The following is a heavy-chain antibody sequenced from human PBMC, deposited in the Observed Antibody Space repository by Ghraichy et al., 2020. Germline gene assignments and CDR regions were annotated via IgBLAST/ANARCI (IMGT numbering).Heavy chain of an antibody. Sequence: LSLTCVGSDRTFKHTYIVQLRHTPAYGVEWVKQATNRDKSYTVEYAASVKGRFAISRDDSKNSLYLQMNSLRTEDTALYYCVRIRKTSSYIGFDSWGQGTLVTV. D-gene: IGHD3-10*01. V-gene: IGHV3-72*01. J-gene: IGHJ4*02. CDR3: VRIRKTSSYIGFDS. CDR2: ATNRDKSYTV. CDR1: DRTFKHTY.